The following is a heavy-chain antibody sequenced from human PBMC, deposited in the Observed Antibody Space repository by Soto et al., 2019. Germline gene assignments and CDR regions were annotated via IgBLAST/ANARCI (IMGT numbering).Heavy chain of an antibody. CDR2: INPSGSST. Sequence: GASVKVSCKASGYTFTSYYMHWVRQAPGQGLEWMGIINPSGSSTSYAQKFQGRVTMTRDTSTSTVYMELSSLRSEDTAVYYCARCLGTIVVVPAANPGATGYYYGMDVWGQGTTVTGSS. D-gene: IGHD2-2*01. CDR3: ARCLGTIVVVPAANPGATGYYYGMDV. V-gene: IGHV1-46*01. J-gene: IGHJ6*02. CDR1: GYTFTSYY.